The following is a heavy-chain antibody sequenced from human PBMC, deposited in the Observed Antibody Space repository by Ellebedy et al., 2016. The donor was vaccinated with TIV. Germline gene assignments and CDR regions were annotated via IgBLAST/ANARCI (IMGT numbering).Heavy chain of an antibody. V-gene: IGHV3-15*01. Sequence: GGSLRLXCAASGFTFTNAWMHWVRHAPGKGLVWVGRVKSKTDGGTTDYVASVRGRFTISRDDSKNTLDLQMNSLKTEDTAVYYCATGEDLDAFDIWGQGTMVTVSS. CDR1: GFTFTNAW. CDR2: VKSKTDGGTT. CDR3: ATGEDLDAFDI. D-gene: IGHD2-15*01. J-gene: IGHJ3*02.